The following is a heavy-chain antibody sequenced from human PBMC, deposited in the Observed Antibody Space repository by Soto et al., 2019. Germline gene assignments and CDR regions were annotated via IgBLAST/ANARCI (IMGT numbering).Heavy chain of an antibody. CDR3: AREDIVATMFDY. J-gene: IGHJ4*02. CDR2: IWYVGSNK. Sequence: QVQLVESGGGVVQPGRSLRLSCAASGFTFSSYGMHWVRQAPGKGLEWVAVIWYVGSNKYYADSVKGRFTISRDNSKNTLYLQMNSLRAEDTAVYYCAREDIVATMFDYWGQGTLVTVSS. CDR1: GFTFSSYG. V-gene: IGHV3-33*01. D-gene: IGHD5-12*01.